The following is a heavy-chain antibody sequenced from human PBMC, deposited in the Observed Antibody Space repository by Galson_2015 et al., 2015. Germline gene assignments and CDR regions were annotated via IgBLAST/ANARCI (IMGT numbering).Heavy chain of an antibody. Sequence: SLRLSCAASGFTFSDAWMSWVRQAPGKGLEWVGRIKSKTDGGTTDSAAPLKDRFIISRDDSKNMVYVDMKSLTTDDTALYYCNIHPHSSSETWGQGTLVTISS. J-gene: IGHJ5*02. CDR2: IKSKTDGGTT. V-gene: IGHV3-15*01. D-gene: IGHD6-13*01. CDR3: NIHPHSSSET. CDR1: GFTFSDAW.